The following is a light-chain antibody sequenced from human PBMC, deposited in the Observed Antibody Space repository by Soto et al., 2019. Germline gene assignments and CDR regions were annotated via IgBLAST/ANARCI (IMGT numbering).Light chain of an antibody. V-gene: IGLV4-69*01. CDR2: LNSDGSH. Sequence: QSVLTQSPSASASLGASVKLTCTLSSGHSSYAIAWHQQQPEKGPRYLMKLNSDGSHSKGDGIPDRFSGSSSGAERYLTISGLPSEDEADYYCQTWGTGIHYVFGTGTKLTVL. CDR1: SGHSSYA. J-gene: IGLJ1*01. CDR3: QTWGTGIHYV.